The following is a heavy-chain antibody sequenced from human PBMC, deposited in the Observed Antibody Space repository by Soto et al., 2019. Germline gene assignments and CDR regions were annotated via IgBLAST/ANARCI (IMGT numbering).Heavy chain of an antibody. CDR2: IYYSGST. CDR1: GVSISSGGYY. V-gene: IGHV4-31*03. J-gene: IGHJ5*02. Sequence: SETLSLTCTVSGVSISSGGYYWSWIRQHPGKGLEWIGYIYYSGSTYYNPSLKSRVTISVDTSKNQFSLKLSSVTAADTAVYYCARDQFLEGSSWFDPWGQGTLVTVSS. CDR3: ARDQFLEGSSWFDP. D-gene: IGHD3-3*01.